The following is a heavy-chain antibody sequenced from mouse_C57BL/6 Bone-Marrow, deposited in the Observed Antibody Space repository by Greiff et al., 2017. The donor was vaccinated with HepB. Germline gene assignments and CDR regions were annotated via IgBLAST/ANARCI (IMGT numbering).Heavy chain of an antibody. J-gene: IGHJ2*01. D-gene: IGHD1-1*01. CDR2: IDPETGGT. CDR1: GYTFTDYE. V-gene: IGHV1-15*01. CDR3: TRSLDYYGSDY. Sequence: VQLQQSGAELVRPGASVTLSCKASGYTFTDYEMHWVKQTPVHGLEWIGAIDPETGGTASNQKFKGKAILTADRSSSTAYMELRSLTSEDSAVYYCTRSLDYYGSDYWGQGTTLAVSS.